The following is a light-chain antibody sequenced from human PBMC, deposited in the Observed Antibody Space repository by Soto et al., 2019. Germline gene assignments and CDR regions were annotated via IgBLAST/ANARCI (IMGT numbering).Light chain of an antibody. CDR2: GAS. CDR3: QQANSFPLT. V-gene: IGKV1-9*01. Sequence: DIQLTQSPSFLSASVGDRVTVTCRSSQDISSYLAWYQQKPGKAPKVLIYGASTLESGVPSRFSGSGSGTDFTLTISSLQPEDFATYYCQQANSFPLTFGGGTKVDIK. CDR1: QDISSY. J-gene: IGKJ4*01.